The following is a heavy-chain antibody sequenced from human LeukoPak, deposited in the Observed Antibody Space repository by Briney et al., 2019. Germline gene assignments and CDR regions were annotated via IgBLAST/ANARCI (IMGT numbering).Heavy chain of an antibody. V-gene: IGHV1-24*01. D-gene: IGHD3-22*01. Sequence: GASVKVSCKVSGYTLTELSMHWVRQAPGKGLEWMGGFDPEDGETIYAQKFQGRVTMTEDTSTDTAYMELSSLRSEDTTVYYCATDARHYYDSSGYYLRDYWGQGTLVTVSS. CDR3: ATDARHYYDSSGYYLRDY. J-gene: IGHJ4*02. CDR1: GYTLTELS. CDR2: FDPEDGET.